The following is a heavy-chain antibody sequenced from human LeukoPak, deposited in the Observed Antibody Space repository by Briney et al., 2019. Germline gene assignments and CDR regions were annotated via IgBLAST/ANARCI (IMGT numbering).Heavy chain of an antibody. J-gene: IGHJ4*02. CDR3: ARGPAAYYYDSSGYWSSYYFDY. Sequence: GRSLRLSCAASGFIFSSYGMHWVRQAPGKGLEWVANIKQDGSEKYYVDSVKGRFTISRDNAKNSLYLQMNSLRAEDTAVYYCARGPAAYYYDSSGYWSSYYFDYWGQGTLVTVSS. CDR2: IKQDGSEK. V-gene: IGHV3-7*01. D-gene: IGHD3-22*01. CDR1: GFIFSSYG.